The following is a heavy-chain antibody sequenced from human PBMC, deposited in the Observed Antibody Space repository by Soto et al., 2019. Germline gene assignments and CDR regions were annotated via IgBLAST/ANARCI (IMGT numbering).Heavy chain of an antibody. Sequence: SETLSLTCTVSGGSISSYYWSWIRQPSGKGLEWIGYIYYSGSTNYNPSLKSRVTISVDTSKNQFSLKLSSVTAADTAVYYCARFNSGMSYVSSGYYYFDYWGQGTLVTVSS. V-gene: IGHV4-59*01. CDR3: ARFNSGMSYVSSGYYYFDY. CDR1: GGSISSYY. CDR2: IYYSGST. D-gene: IGHD3-22*01. J-gene: IGHJ4*02.